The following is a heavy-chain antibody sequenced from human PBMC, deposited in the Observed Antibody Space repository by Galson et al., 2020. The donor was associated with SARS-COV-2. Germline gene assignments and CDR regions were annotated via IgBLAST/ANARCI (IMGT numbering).Heavy chain of an antibody. CDR1: GFSLSTSGMC. CDR3: ARLSTVTTSPYYYYYGMDV. V-gene: IGHV2-70*01. Sequence: SGPTLVKPTQTLTLTCTFSGFSLSTSGMCVSWIRQPPGKALEWLALIDWDDDKYYSTSLKTRLTISKDTSKNHVVLTMTNMDPVDTATYYCARLSTVTTSPYYYYYGMDVWGQGTTVTVSS. D-gene: IGHD4-17*01. J-gene: IGHJ6*02. CDR2: IDWDDDK.